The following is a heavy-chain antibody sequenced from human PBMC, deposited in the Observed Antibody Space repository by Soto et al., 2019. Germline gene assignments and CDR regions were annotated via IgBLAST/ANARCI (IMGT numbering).Heavy chain of an antibody. CDR3: ARLYTSGWYFDH. CDR2: ITRSSSPI. V-gene: IGHV3-48*02. Sequence: EVQLVESGGGLVQPGGSLRLSSAASGFTFSSYSMNWVRQAPGKGLEWVSYITRSSSPIYYADSVKGRFTISRDNGKNSLYLQMNSLRDEDTAVYYCARLYTSGWYFDHWGQGTLVTVSS. D-gene: IGHD6-19*01. J-gene: IGHJ4*02. CDR1: GFTFSSYS.